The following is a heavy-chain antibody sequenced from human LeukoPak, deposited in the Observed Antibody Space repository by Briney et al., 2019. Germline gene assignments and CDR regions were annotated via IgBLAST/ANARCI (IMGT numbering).Heavy chain of an antibody. J-gene: IGHJ4*02. Sequence: GGSLRLSCAASGFTVSSNFMSWVRPAPGKGLEWVSVIYSGGMTYYADSVKGRFTISRDNSKNTLYLQMNSLRVEDMAVYYCARGTGGSPKGAFDFWGQGTLVIVSS. CDR3: ARGTGGSPKGAFDF. D-gene: IGHD2-8*02. V-gene: IGHV3-66*01. CDR2: IYSGGMT. CDR1: GFTVSSNF.